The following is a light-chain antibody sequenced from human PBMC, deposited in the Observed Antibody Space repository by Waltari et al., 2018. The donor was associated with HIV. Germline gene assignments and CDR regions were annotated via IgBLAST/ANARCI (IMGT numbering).Light chain of an antibody. J-gene: IGLJ1*01. CDR1: SSDVGGYNY. Sequence: QSALTQPVSVSGSPGQSITISCTGTSSDVGGYNYVSWYQQHPGKAPKLMIYEVSNRPSGVSNRFSCSKSGHTASLTISGLQAEDEADYYCSSYTSSSSNVFGTGTKVTVL. V-gene: IGLV2-14*01. CDR2: EVS. CDR3: SSYTSSSSNV.